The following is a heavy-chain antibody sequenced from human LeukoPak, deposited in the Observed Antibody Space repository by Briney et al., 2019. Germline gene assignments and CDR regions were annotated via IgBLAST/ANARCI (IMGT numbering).Heavy chain of an antibody. CDR1: GFTFSSYW. J-gene: IGHJ1*01. Sequence: GGSLRLSCAASGFTFSSYWMSWVRQAPGKGLEWVANIKQDGSEKYYVDSVKGRFTISRDNAKNSLYLQMNSLRAEDTAVYYCAGIGVGWFGELSYFQHWGQGTLVTVSS. CDR3: AGIGVGWFGELSYFQH. CDR2: IKQDGSEK. D-gene: IGHD3-10*01. V-gene: IGHV3-7*03.